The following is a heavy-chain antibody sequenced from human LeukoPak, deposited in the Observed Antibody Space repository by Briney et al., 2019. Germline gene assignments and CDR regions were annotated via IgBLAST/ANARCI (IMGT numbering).Heavy chain of an antibody. D-gene: IGHD4-17*01. V-gene: IGHV3-74*01. Sequence: PGGSLILSCSASGFTFSSYWMHWVRQGPGKGLVWVSRINGDGSSTDYADSVKGRFTVSRDNAKNTLYLQMNSLRADDTAVYYCARDIYGSFDYWGQGSLVTVSS. CDR1: GFTFSSYW. J-gene: IGHJ4*02. CDR2: INGDGSST. CDR3: ARDIYGSFDY.